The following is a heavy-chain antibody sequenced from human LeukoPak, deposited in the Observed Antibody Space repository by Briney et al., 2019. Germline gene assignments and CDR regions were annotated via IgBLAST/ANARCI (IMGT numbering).Heavy chain of an antibody. CDR2: IYYSGST. CDR3: ARVSYTAMVSYYYYYMDV. V-gene: IGHV4-61*08. J-gene: IGHJ6*03. D-gene: IGHD5-18*01. Sequence: PSETLSLTCTVSGYSISSGDYWGWIRQPPGKGLEWIGYIYYSGSTNYNPSLKSRLTISVDTSKNQFSLKLSSVTAADTAVYYCARVSYTAMVSYYYYYMDVWGKGTTVTVSS. CDR1: GYSISSGDY.